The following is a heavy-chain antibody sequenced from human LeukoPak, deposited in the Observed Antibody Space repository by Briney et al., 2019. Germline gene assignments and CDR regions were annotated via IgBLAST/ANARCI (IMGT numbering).Heavy chain of an antibody. Sequence: PSETLSLTCAVYGETFSGFYWSWICQPPGKGLEWIGEINYSGSTNYNPSLKSRVTISVDTSKNQFSLNLNSVTAADTAVYYCARISTVTHQFDYWGQGMLVTVSS. CDR2: INYSGST. CDR3: ARISTVTHQFDY. D-gene: IGHD4-17*01. CDR1: GETFSGFY. V-gene: IGHV4-34*01. J-gene: IGHJ4*02.